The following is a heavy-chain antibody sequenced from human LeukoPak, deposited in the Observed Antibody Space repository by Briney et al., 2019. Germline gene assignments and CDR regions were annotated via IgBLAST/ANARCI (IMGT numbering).Heavy chain of an antibody. CDR1: GFTFSDYY. D-gene: IGHD4-17*01. Sequence: GGSLRLSCAASGFTFSDYYMSWIRQAPGKGLEWVSYISSVSTTIDYADSVKGRFTISRDNAENSLYLQMNSLRAEDTAVYYCARSIYTTVTTWYYFDFWGQGTLVTVSS. CDR2: ISSVSTTI. CDR3: ARSIYTTVTTWYYFDF. V-gene: IGHV3-11*01. J-gene: IGHJ4*02.